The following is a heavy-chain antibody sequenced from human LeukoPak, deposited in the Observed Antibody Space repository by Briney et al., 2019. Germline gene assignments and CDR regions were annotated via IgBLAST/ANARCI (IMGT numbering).Heavy chain of an antibody. V-gene: IGHV3-7*03. D-gene: IGHD6-13*01. CDR2: IKHDGSDK. CDR1: GFTSSGYA. J-gene: IGHJ3*01. Sequence: GGSLRLSCAASGFTSSGYAMGWVRQAPGKGLEWVANIKHDGSDKYYVDSVKGRFTISRDNAKNSLYLQMNSLRAEDTAVFYCARRGAAAGRNAFDLWGQGTMVTASS. CDR3: ARRGAAAGRNAFDL.